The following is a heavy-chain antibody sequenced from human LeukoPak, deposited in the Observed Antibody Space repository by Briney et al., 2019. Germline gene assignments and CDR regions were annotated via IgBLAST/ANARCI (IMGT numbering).Heavy chain of an antibody. Sequence: GGSLRLSCAASGFTFSSYSMNWVRQAPGKGLEWVSSISSSSSYIYYADSVKGRFTVSRDNAKNSLYLQMNSLRAEDTAVYYCARCPDIVVVPAATTFDPWGQGTLVTVSS. V-gene: IGHV3-21*04. CDR1: GFTFSSYS. CDR3: ARCPDIVVVPAATTFDP. D-gene: IGHD2-2*01. CDR2: ISSSSSYI. J-gene: IGHJ5*02.